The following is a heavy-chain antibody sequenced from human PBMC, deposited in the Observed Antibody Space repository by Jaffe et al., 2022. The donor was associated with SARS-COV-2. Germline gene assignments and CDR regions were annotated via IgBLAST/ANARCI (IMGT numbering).Heavy chain of an antibody. Sequence: QVQFVQSGAEVKKPGASVKVSCKASGYTFTSYAIHWVRQAPGQRLEWIGWINAGNGHTKYSQNFQGRVTITRDTSANTAYMELNSLRSEDTAVYYCARVPRDYYDSRGYSPPFDYWGQGTLVTVSS. CDR1: GYTFTSYA. J-gene: IGHJ4*02. D-gene: IGHD3-22*01. CDR2: INAGNGHT. CDR3: ARVPRDYYDSRGYSPPFDY. V-gene: IGHV1-3*01.